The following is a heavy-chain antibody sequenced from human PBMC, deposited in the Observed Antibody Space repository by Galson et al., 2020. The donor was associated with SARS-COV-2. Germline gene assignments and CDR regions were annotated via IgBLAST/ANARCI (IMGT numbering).Heavy chain of an antibody. J-gene: IGHJ4*02. CDR1: GGSISSYY. Sequence: SETLSLTCTVSGGSISSYYWSWIRQPPGKGLEWIGYIYYRGSTNFNPSLKSRVTMSVDTSKNQFSLNLSSVTAADTAVYYCAREERWNYFDYWGQGTLVTVSS. CDR3: AREERWNYFDY. D-gene: IGHD1-26*01. V-gene: IGHV4-59*01. CDR2: IYYRGST.